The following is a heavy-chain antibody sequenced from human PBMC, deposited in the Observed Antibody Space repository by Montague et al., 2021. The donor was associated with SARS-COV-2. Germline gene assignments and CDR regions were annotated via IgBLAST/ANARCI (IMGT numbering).Heavy chain of an antibody. Sequence: SLRLSCAASGFTFSSYAMHWVRQAPGKGLEYVSAISSNGGSTCYANSVKGRFTISRDNSKNTLYLQMGSLRAEDMAVYYCARTRIAARPYFDYWGQGTLVTVSS. CDR1: GFTFSSYA. CDR2: ISSNGGST. J-gene: IGHJ4*02. D-gene: IGHD6-6*01. CDR3: ARTRIAARPYFDY. V-gene: IGHV3-64*01.